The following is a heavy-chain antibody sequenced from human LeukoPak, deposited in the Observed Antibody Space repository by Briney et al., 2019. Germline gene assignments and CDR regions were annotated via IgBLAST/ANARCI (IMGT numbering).Heavy chain of an antibody. D-gene: IGHD6-19*01. V-gene: IGHV3-23*01. J-gene: IGHJ4*02. CDR3: AKRSSAWFFDY. CDR1: GFTFSSYA. CDR2: IIGSGDST. Sequence: PGGSLRLSCAASGFTFSSYAMSWVRQAPGKGLEWVSVIIGSGDSTYYADSVKGRFTISRDNSKSTLYLQMNSLRAEDTAVYYCAKRSSAWFFDYWGKGTLVTVSS.